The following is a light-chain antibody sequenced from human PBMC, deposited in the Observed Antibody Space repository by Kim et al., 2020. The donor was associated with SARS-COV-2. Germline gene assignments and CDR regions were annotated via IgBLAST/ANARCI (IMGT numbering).Light chain of an antibody. J-gene: IGLJ2*01. CDR3: SSRDNTGNHVI. CDR1: SLRNYY. Sequence: ALGQTVRVTCHGDSLRNYYASWYQQKPGQAPILVIYHKNSRPSGIPDRFSGSSSGNTASLTISGAQVEDEADYFCSSRDNTGNHVIFGGGTKLTVL. CDR2: HKN. V-gene: IGLV3-19*01.